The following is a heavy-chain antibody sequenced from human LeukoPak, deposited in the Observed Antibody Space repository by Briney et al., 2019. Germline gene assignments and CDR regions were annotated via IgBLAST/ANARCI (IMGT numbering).Heavy chain of an antibody. Sequence: PGGSLTLSCAASGFTFSNYGMHWVRQAPGKGPEWVAVIWYDGDRKFYADSVKGRFTISRDNSKNTLYLEMNSLGVDDTAVYYCAKTNSAANYYYYYMDVWGKGTMVTVSS. CDR1: GFTFSNYG. V-gene: IGHV3-33*06. D-gene: IGHD2-15*01. CDR2: IWYDGDRK. J-gene: IGHJ6*03. CDR3: AKTNSAANYYYYYMDV.